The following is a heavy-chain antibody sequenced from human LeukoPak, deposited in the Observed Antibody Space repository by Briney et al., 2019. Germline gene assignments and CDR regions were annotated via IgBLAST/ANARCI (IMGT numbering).Heavy chain of an antibody. CDR1: GYSFTSYW. CDR2: IYPGDSDT. Sequence: GESLQISCKGSGYSFTSYWIGWVRHIPGKGLEWMGIIYPGDSDTRYSPSFQGQVTISADKSISTAYLQWSSLKASDTAMYYCARLLSEHYYDSSGYHFDYWGQGTLVTVSS. V-gene: IGHV5-51*01. CDR3: ARLLSEHYYDSSGYHFDY. D-gene: IGHD3-22*01. J-gene: IGHJ4*02.